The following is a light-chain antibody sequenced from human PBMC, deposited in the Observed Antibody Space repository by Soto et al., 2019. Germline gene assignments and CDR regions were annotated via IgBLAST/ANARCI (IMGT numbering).Light chain of an antibody. CDR1: EDISKY. CDR3: QHYDNLPL. Sequence: DIQMTQSPSSLSASVGDRVTITCQASEDISKYLNWYQHKPGEAPKVLIYDASTLETGVPSRFSGTGSGTDFILTITSLEPEDFATYYCQHYDNLPLFGGGTKVEIK. CDR2: DAS. J-gene: IGKJ4*01. V-gene: IGKV1-33*01.